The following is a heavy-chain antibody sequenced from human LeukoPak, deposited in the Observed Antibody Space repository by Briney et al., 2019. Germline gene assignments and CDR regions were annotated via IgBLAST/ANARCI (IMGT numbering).Heavy chain of an antibody. CDR1: GFIFSSYS. Sequence: GGSLRLSCAASGFIFSSYSMNWVRQAPGKGLEWVSYISTSSSTIYYADSVKGRFTISRHNSKNTLYLQMNSLRAEDTAVYYCARSPTGRVGNWFDPWGQGTLVTVSS. J-gene: IGHJ5*02. CDR2: ISTSSSTI. CDR3: ARSPTGRVGNWFDP. D-gene: IGHD1-26*01. V-gene: IGHV3-48*01.